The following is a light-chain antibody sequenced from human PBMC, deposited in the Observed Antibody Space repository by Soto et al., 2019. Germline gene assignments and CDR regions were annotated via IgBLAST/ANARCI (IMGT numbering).Light chain of an antibody. Sequence: DVVMTHSPVSLSVTLGYRPSLSCMPHQSLVHSDGIAYFSWFQQRPGRSPRRLIYKVSNRDSGVPARFSGSGSGTDFALKISRVEAEDVGVYYCMQALHLWTFGQGTKVDI. CDR3: MQALHLWT. CDR2: KVS. J-gene: IGKJ1*01. CDR1: QSLVHSDGIAY. V-gene: IGKV2-30*02.